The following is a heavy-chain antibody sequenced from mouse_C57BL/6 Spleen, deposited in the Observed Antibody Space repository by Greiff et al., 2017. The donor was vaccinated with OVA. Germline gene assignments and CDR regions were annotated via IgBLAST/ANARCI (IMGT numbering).Heavy chain of an antibody. D-gene: IGHD4-1*01. CDR1: GYTFTDYY. V-gene: IGHV1-19*01. CDR2: INPYNGGT. Sequence: EVQLQQSGPVLVKPGASVKMSCKASGYTFTDYYMNWVKQSHGKSLEWIGVINPYNGGTSYNQKFKGKATLTVDKSSSTAYMELNSLTSEDSAVYYCARSKLGDGWYFDVWGTGTTVTVSS. J-gene: IGHJ1*03. CDR3: ARSKLGDGWYFDV.